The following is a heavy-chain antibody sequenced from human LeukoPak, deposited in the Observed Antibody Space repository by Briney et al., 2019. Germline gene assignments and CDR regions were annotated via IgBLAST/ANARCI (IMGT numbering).Heavy chain of an antibody. J-gene: IGHJ5*02. D-gene: IGHD5-12*01. Sequence: PGGSLRLSCAVSGFTFSSYWMTWVRQAPGKGLEWVSGIGTTAKYYADSVKGRFTISRDNSRNTLYLQMNSLRAEDTAIYYCTKALAGPEYSDNWRFGYNWFDPWGQGTLVTVSS. CDR1: GFTFSSYW. CDR3: TKALAGPEYSDNWRFGYNWFDP. V-gene: IGHV3-23*01. CDR2: IGTTAK.